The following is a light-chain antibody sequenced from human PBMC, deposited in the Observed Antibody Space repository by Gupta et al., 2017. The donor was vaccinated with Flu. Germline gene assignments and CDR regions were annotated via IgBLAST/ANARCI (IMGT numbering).Light chain of an antibody. J-gene: IGKJ2*01. CDR3: RQALQTPLT. Sequence: DMVMTQSPLSLPVTPGEPASISWRSSQSLLHSNGYNYFDWYLQKPGQSPQLLIYLGSNRASGVPDRFSGSGSGTDFTLEISRVEAEDVGVYYCRQALQTPLTFCQGTKLEIK. CDR1: QSLLHSNGYNY. V-gene: IGKV2-28*01. CDR2: LGS.